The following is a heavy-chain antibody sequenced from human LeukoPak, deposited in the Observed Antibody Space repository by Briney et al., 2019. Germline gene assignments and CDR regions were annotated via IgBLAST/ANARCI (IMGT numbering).Heavy chain of an antibody. D-gene: IGHD2-21*02. Sequence: GESLKISCRGSGYGFPDYCIGWVRQMPGKGPEWMGTINPADSEAKYNPSFQGRVTISADKSIYTAYLQWSSLKASDTAMYYCARHGYCGGDCFYGEFDYWGQGVLVTVSS. CDR3: ARHGYCGGDCFYGEFDY. CDR2: INPADSEA. V-gene: IGHV5-51*01. CDR1: GYGFPDYC. J-gene: IGHJ4*02.